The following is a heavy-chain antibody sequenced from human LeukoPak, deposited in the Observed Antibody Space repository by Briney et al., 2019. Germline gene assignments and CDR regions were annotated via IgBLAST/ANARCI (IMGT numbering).Heavy chain of an antibody. J-gene: IGHJ6*03. CDR3: ARYALKDYHLDV. Sequence: SETLSLTCTVSGASFNDYYWAWIRQPPGKGLEWIAYSHYSGNTKYNPSLKSRLTISVDTSKNNISLKVRSVTAADTAVYYCARYALKDYHLDVWGKGTTVIVSS. D-gene: IGHD2-8*01. CDR2: SHYSGNT. CDR1: GASFNDYY. V-gene: IGHV4-59*01.